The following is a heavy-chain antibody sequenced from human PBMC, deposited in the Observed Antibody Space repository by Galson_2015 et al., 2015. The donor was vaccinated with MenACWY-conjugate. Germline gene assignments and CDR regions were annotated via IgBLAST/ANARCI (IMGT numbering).Heavy chain of an antibody. CDR2: ISGSGGST. Sequence: SLRLSCAASGFLFTNYAMSWVRRAPGKGLEWVSVISGSGGSTYSADSVQGRFTISRDNSKTTLYLQMNSLRVDDTAVYYCAKVKGGYVDDAFEIWGQGTMVTVSS. CDR1: GFLFTNYA. CDR3: AKVKGGYVDDAFEI. D-gene: IGHD5-12*01. V-gene: IGHV3-23*01. J-gene: IGHJ3*02.